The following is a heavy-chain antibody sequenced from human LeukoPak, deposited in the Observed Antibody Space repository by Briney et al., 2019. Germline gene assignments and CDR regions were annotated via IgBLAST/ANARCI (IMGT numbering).Heavy chain of an antibody. CDR1: GGSISSYY. J-gene: IGHJ4*02. CDR3: ARDGPYGSGLDY. CDR2: IYYSGST. V-gene: IGHV4-59*01. Sequence: SETLSLTCTVSGGSISSYYWSWIRQPPGKGLEWIGYIYYSGSTNYNPSLKSRVTISVDTSKNQFSLKLSSVTAADTAVYYCARDGPYGSGLDYWGQGTLVTVSS. D-gene: IGHD3-10*01.